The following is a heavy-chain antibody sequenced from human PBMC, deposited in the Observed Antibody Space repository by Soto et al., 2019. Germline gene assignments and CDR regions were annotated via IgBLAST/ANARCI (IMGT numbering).Heavy chain of an antibody. V-gene: IGHV3-7*03. CDR2: IKQDGSEK. Sequence: PGGSLRLSCAASGFTFSSFWMIWVRQAPGKGLEWVAIIKQDGSEKYYVDSVKGRFTVSRDNAKKSLYLQMNSLRPEDTAVYYCARDKRWSSSSPGKYYYYGMDVWGQGTTVTVSS. D-gene: IGHD6-13*01. CDR3: ARDKRWSSSSPGKYYYYGMDV. CDR1: GFTFSSFW. J-gene: IGHJ6*02.